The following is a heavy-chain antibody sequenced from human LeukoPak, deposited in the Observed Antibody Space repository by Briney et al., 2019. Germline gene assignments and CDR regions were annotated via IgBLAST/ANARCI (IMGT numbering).Heavy chain of an antibody. CDR2: IKSKIDGGTT. Sequence: GGPLRLSCAASGFTLRNAWMAWVRQAPGKGLEWVGRIKSKIDGGTTDYAAPVKGRFTISRDDSRDTVDLQMNSLKTEDTAVYYCTTDGWSDAFDIWGQGTMVTVSS. J-gene: IGHJ3*02. CDR3: TTDGWSDAFDI. D-gene: IGHD2-15*01. V-gene: IGHV3-15*01. CDR1: GFTLRNAW.